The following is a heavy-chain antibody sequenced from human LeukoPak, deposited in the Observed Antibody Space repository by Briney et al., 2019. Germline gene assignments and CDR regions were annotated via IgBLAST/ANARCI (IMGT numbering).Heavy chain of an antibody. Sequence: PGGSLRLSCVASGFTFSSYWMHWVRQAPGKGLVWVSRINSDGSSTSYADSVKGRFTISRDNAKNSLYLQMNSLRAEDTAVYYCARDFTSSSGIFDYWGQGTLVTVSS. CDR3: ARDFTSSSGIFDY. D-gene: IGHD6-6*01. V-gene: IGHV3-74*01. CDR1: GFTFSSYW. J-gene: IGHJ4*02. CDR2: INSDGSST.